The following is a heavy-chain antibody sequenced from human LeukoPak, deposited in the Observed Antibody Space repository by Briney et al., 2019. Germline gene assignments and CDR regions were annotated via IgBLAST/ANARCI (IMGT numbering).Heavy chain of an antibody. CDR2: IYYSGST. CDR1: AGSINGGDYY. CDR3: ARQNRIAAPPKDFDY. D-gene: IGHD6-13*01. J-gene: IGHJ4*02. Sequence: KPSETLSLTCTVSAGSINGGDYYWSWIRQPPGKGLEWIGYIYYSGSTYYNPSLKSRVTISVDTSKNQFSLKLSSVTAADTAVYYCARQNRIAAPPKDFDYWGQGTLVTVSS. V-gene: IGHV4-30-4*01.